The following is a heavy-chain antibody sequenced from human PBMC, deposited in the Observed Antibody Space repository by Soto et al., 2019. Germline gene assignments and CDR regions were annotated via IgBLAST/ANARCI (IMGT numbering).Heavy chain of an antibody. CDR2: VKSKMDGGTT. CDR1: GFTFTHAW. V-gene: IGHV3-15*01. D-gene: IGHD6-6*01. J-gene: IGHJ5*01. Sequence: EVQLVESGGGSAKPGGSVRLSRAASGFTFTHAWMNWVRQVPGEGLGWVGHVKSKMDGGTTDSAAALDGRDTISRDDLKNMVYLQLNRLRTDDTAVYYCATGSARFDFWGQGTLFTVS. CDR3: ATGSARFDF.